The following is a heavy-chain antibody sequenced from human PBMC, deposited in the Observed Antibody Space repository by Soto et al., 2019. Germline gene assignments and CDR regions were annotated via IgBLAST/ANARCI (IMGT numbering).Heavy chain of an antibody. CDR3: TRPSDGDFWSGYYSPYYGMDV. V-gene: IGHV3-73*01. CDR2: IRSKANSYAT. D-gene: IGHD3-3*01. CDR1: GFTFSGSA. J-gene: IGHJ6*02. Sequence: GGSLRLSCAASGFTFSGSAMHWVRQASGKGLEWVGRIRSKANSYATAYAASVKGRFTISRDDSKNTAYLQMNSLKTEDTAVYYCTRPSDGDFWSGYYSPYYGMDVWGQGTTVTVSS.